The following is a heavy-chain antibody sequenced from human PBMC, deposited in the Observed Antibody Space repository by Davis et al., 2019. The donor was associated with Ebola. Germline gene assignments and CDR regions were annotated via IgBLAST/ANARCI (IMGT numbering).Heavy chain of an antibody. CDR3: ARDWAVRGTPRGYYDSSGGLYFDY. J-gene: IGHJ4*02. Sequence: ASVKVSCKASGYNFATYPMDWVRQVPGQRLEWMGWISAANGNIKYSQKFQGRVTITRDTSASTAYMELSSLTSEDTAVYYCARDWAVRGTPRGYYDSSGGLYFDYWGQGTLVTVSS. V-gene: IGHV1-3*01. D-gene: IGHD3-22*01. CDR2: ISAANGNI. CDR1: GYNFATYP.